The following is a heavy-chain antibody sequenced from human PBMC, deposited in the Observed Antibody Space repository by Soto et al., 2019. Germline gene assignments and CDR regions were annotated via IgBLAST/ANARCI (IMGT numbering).Heavy chain of an antibody. V-gene: IGHV3-53*01. CDR1: GFTVSYNY. CDR3: ARASNHHDRVGYYYQ. J-gene: IGHJ4*02. CDR2: LYTDGSS. D-gene: IGHD3-22*01. Sequence: GGSLRLSCVASGFTVSYNYMSWVRQAPGKGLEWVSVLYTDGSSNYADSVKGRFTVSRDESKNTLFLQMNTLRAEDTAVYYCARASNHHDRVGYYYQWGQGTPVTV.